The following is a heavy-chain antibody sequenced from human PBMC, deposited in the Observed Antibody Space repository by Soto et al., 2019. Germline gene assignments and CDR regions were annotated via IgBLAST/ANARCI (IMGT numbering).Heavy chain of an antibody. D-gene: IGHD3-3*01. V-gene: IGHV2-70*01. CDR2: IDWDDDK. Sequence: SGPTLVNPTQTLTLTCTFSGFSLSTSGMCVSWIRQPPGKALEWLALIDWDDDKYYSTSLKTRLTISKDTSKNQVVLTMTNMDPVDTATYYCARIPYDFLGGDYYGMDVWGQGTTVTVSS. CDR1: GFSLSTSGMC. CDR3: ARIPYDFLGGDYYGMDV. J-gene: IGHJ6*02.